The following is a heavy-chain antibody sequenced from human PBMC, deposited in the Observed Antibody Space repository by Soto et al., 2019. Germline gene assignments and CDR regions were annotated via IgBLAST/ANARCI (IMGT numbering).Heavy chain of an antibody. CDR2: IKSRAAGGAI. CDR1: GISFRDAW. J-gene: IGHJ3*01. V-gene: IGHV3-15*07. CDR3: TTDWSFGGVVVAFHL. Sequence: EVQMVESGGGLVKPGGSLRLSCAVSGISFRDAWMNWVRQAPGKGLEWVGRIKSRAAGGAIDYAAPVKGRFTISRDDSEDTLYLQINSLKSEDTAMYYCTTDWSFGGVVVAFHLWGQGTMLSVSS. D-gene: IGHD3-10*01.